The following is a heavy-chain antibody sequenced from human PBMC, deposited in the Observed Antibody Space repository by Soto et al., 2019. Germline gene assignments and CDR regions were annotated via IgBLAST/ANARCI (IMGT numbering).Heavy chain of an antibody. J-gene: IGHJ5*02. Sequence: GXSGEVSYRASGWSFTSYVISWVRQAAGQGLEWMGWISAYNGNTNYAQKLQGRVTMTTDTSTSTAYMELRSLRSDDTAVYYCAREGRIAARPYNWFDPWGQGTLVTVSS. CDR3: AREGRIAARPYNWFDP. V-gene: IGHV1-18*04. CDR2: ISAYNGNT. D-gene: IGHD6-6*01. CDR1: GWSFTSYV.